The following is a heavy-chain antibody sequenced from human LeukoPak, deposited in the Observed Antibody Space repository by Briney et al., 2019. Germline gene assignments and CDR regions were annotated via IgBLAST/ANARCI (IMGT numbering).Heavy chain of an antibody. CDR3: ARVRGGYWYFDL. CDR1: GYTFTSYY. V-gene: IGHV1-46*01. J-gene: IGHJ2*01. Sequence: ASVKVSCKASGYTFTSYYMHWVRQAPGQGLEWMGIINPSGGSTSYVQKFQGRVTMTRDTSTSTVYMELSSLRSEDTAVYYCARVRGGYWYFDLWGRGTLVTVSP. D-gene: IGHD3-16*01. CDR2: INPSGGST.